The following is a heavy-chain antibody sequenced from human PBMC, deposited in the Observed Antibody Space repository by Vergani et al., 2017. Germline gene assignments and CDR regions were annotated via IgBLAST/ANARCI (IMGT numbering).Heavy chain of an antibody. CDR2: ISYDGSNK. Sequence: QVQLVESGGGVVQPGRSLRLSCAASGFTFSSYGMHWVRQAPGKGLEWVAVISYDGSNKYYADSVKGRFTISRDNSKNTLYLQMNSLRDEDTAVYYCTTGPIQLWLGIFAFDIWGQGTMVTVSS. CDR3: TTGPIQLWLGIFAFDI. D-gene: IGHD5-18*01. V-gene: IGHV3-30*03. CDR1: GFTFSSYG. J-gene: IGHJ3*02.